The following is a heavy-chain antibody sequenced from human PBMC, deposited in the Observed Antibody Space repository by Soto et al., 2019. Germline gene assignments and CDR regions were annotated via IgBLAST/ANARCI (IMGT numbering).Heavy chain of an antibody. J-gene: IGHJ6*03. CDR1: GGTFSSYT. CDR3: ARVYHQGGMITFGGVIGPMDV. Sequence: ASVKVSCKASGGTFSSYTISWVRQAPGQGLEWMGRIIPILGIANYAQKFQGRVTITADKSTSTAYMGLSSLRSEDTAVYYCARVYHQGGMITFGGVIGPMDVWGKGTTVTVSS. D-gene: IGHD3-16*02. CDR2: IIPILGIA. V-gene: IGHV1-69*02.